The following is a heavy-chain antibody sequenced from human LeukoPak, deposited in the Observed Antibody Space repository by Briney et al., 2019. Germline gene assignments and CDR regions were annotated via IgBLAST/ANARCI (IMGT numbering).Heavy chain of an antibody. Sequence: PGGSLRLSCAGSGFTFSTYAMAWVRQAPGKGLEWVPSITNAAGTTSHADSVKGRFTISRDNSKNTLYLQMNSLRGEDTAVYYCAKDGLSGYNFDYWGQGTLVTVSS. V-gene: IGHV3-23*01. D-gene: IGHD5-24*01. CDR1: GFTFSTYA. CDR3: AKDGLSGYNFDY. CDR2: ITNAAGTT. J-gene: IGHJ4*02.